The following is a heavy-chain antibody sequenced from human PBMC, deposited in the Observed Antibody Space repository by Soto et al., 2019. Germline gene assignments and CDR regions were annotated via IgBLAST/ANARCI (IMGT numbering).Heavy chain of an antibody. V-gene: IGHV4-31*03. CDR3: ARDSVVAAASTGGLDL. Sequence: QVQLQESGPGLVKPSQTLSLTCTVSGDSISNGGYYWSWIRQHPGKGLEWLGYTYYNGSTYYNTSLRSRVIISVEMSKNQFSLKLSSATAADTAVYYCARDSVVAAASTGGLDLWGQGTLVTVSS. D-gene: IGHD6-13*01. CDR1: GDSISNGGYY. J-gene: IGHJ5*02. CDR2: TYYNGST.